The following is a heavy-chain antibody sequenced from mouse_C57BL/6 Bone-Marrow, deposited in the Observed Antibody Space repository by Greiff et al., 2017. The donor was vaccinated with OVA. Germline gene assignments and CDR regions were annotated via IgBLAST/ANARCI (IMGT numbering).Heavy chain of an antibody. D-gene: IGHD1-3*01. CDR3: ARRSGEFDY. CDR1: GYSFTGYY. J-gene: IGHJ2*01. V-gene: IGHV1-42*01. Sequence: EVKLQESGPELVKPGASVKISCKASGYSFTGYYMNWVKQSPEKSLEWIGEINPSTGGTTYNQKFKAKATLTVDKSSSTAYMQLKSLTSEDSAVYYCARRSGEFDYWGQGTTLTVSS. CDR2: INPSTGGT.